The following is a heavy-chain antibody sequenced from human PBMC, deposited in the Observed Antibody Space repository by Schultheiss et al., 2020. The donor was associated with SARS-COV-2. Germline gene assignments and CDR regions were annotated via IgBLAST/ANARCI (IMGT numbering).Heavy chain of an antibody. CDR3: AHYCGDYYFDC. CDR1: GFSLSNGRMG. V-gene: IGHV2-26*01. Sequence: SGPTLVKPTETLTLTCAVSGFSLSNGRMGVTWIRQPPGKALEWLAHIFSNDEKSYTPSLQSRLTISKDTSKSQVVLNITHMDPVDTATYYCAHYCGDYYFDCWGQGTLVTVSS. D-gene: IGHD4-17*01. CDR2: IFSNDEK. J-gene: IGHJ4*02.